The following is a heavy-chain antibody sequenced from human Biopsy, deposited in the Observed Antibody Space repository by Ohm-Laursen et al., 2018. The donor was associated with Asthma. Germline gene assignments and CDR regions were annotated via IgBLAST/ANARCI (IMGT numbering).Heavy chain of an antibody. CDR2: ISFDGSNK. V-gene: IGHV3-30*18. CDR3: AKDVFPGWELRRGPDY. J-gene: IGHJ4*02. D-gene: IGHD1-26*01. CDR1: GFTFSNYG. Sequence: SLRLSCTAIGFTFSNYGMHWVRQAPGKGLDWVAVISFDGSNKNYTDSVKGRFTISRDNSRNTLHLQMNSLRAEDTAVYYCAKDVFPGWELRRGPDYWGQGTLATVSS.